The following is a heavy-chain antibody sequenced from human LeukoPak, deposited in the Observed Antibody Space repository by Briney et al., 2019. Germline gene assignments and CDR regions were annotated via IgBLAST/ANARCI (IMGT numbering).Heavy chain of an antibody. J-gene: IGHJ4*02. Sequence: GGSLRLSCAASGFTFSSYAMTWVRQAPGKGLEWVSSITGSGGSTYYADSVKGRFTISRDNSMNMLYLQMNSLTAEDTAVYYCAKAALPLKSGSLYYFDCWGRGTLVTVSS. D-gene: IGHD1-26*01. CDR2: ITGSGGST. V-gene: IGHV3-23*01. CDR3: AKAALPLKSGSLYYFDC. CDR1: GFTFSSYA.